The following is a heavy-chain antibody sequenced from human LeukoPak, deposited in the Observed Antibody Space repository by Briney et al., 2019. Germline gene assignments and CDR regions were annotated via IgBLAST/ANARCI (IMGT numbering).Heavy chain of an antibody. CDR1: GYTFTGYY. Sequence: GASVKVSCTASGYTFTGYYMHWVRQAPGQGLEWMGWINPNSGGTNYAQKFQGRVTMTRDTSISTAYMELSRLRSDDTAVYCCARGTPTVVTPSGFDPWGQGTLVTVSS. J-gene: IGHJ5*02. D-gene: IGHD4-23*01. V-gene: IGHV1-2*02. CDR2: INPNSGGT. CDR3: ARGTPTVVTPSGFDP.